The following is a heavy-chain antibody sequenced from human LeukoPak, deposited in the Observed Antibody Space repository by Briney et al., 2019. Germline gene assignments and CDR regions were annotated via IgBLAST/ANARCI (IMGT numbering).Heavy chain of an antibody. V-gene: IGHV1-2*02. CDR1: GYTFTGYY. J-gene: IGHJ4*02. CDR2: IHPNSGVT. Sequence: SVNVSCKASGYTFTGYYMHWVRPAPRQGPGWMGWIHPNSGVTNYAQNFQGRVTMTMDTSISTAYMELSRLRSDDTAVYYCASQGLYCSGGSCYSVFDYWGQGTLVTVSS. CDR3: ASQGLYCSGGSCYSVFDY. D-gene: IGHD2-15*01.